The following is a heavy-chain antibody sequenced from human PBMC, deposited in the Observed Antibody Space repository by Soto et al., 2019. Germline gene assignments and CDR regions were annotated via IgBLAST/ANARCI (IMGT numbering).Heavy chain of an antibody. V-gene: IGHV1-46*01. CDR1: GYTFTSYY. CDR2: INPSGGST. D-gene: IGHD3-16*01. J-gene: IGHJ4*02. CDR3: ARVIPALGEFNGFDY. Sequence: ASVKVSCKASGYTFTSYYMHWVRQAPGQGLEWMGIINPSGGSTSYAQKFQGRVTMTRDTSTSTVYMELSSVTAADTAVYYCARVIPALGEFNGFDYWGQGTLVTVSS.